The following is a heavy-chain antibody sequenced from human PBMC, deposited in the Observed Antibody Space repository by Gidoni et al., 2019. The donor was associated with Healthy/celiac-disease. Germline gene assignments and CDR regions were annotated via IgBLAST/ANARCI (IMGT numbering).Heavy chain of an antibody. V-gene: IGHV3-48*03. J-gene: IGHJ3*02. Sequence: EVQMVESGGGLLQTGGSLRLSCAASGFTLSSYEMNWFRQAPGKGLEWFSYISSSGSTIYYADSLKCRFTISRDNAKNSLYLQMNSLRAEDTAVYYCARDHDYGDYDAFDIWGQGTMVTVSS. CDR2: ISSSGSTI. D-gene: IGHD4-17*01. CDR1: GFTLSSYE. CDR3: ARDHDYGDYDAFDI.